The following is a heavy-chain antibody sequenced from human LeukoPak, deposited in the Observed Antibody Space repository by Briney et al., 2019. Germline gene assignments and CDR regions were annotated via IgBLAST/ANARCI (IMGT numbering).Heavy chain of an antibody. CDR2: IRSKTYGGTT. CDR1: GCNSGEYG. CDR3: ARARRLCNSFTCYLTSYYDGMDV. J-gene: IGHJ6*02. V-gene: IGHV3-49*04. D-gene: IGHD2/OR15-2a*01. Sequence: SLRLTRCYIGCNSGEYGMNSVGQARAKEQEWLAFIRSKTYGGTTEYAASVKGRFSILRDDSKSIAYLQMNSLKTEDTAVYYCARARRLCNSFTCYLTSYYDGMDVWGQGTTVTVSS.